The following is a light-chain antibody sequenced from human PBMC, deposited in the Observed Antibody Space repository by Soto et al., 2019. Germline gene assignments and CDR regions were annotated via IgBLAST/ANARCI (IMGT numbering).Light chain of an antibody. CDR3: QQRSNWPPIT. J-gene: IGKJ5*01. Sequence: EIELTQSPATLPLSPGERATLSCRASQSVSSYLAWYQQKRGQASRLLVYDASNMATGIPARFSGSGSGTVFTLTISSLEPEDFAVYYCQQRSNWPPITFGQGACLAI. CDR2: DAS. V-gene: IGKV3-11*01. CDR1: QSVSSY.